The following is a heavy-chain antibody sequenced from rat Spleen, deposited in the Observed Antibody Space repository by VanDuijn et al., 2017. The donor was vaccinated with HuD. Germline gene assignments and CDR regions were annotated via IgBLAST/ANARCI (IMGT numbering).Heavy chain of an antibody. CDR2: ISYDGSTP. CDR1: GFTFSNYD. V-gene: IGHV5-7*01. CDR3: TRGYYFDY. J-gene: IGHJ2*01. Sequence: EVQVVESGGDIVQPGRSMKLSCAASGFTFSNYDMVWVRQAPTKGLKWVASISYDGSTPYYRDSVKGRFTISRDNAKSTLYLQMDSLRSEDTATYYCTRGYYFDYWGQGVMVTVSS.